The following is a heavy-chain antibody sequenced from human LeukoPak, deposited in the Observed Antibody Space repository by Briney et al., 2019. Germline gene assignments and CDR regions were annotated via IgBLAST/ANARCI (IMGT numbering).Heavy chain of an antibody. V-gene: IGHV3-11*04. CDR3: ARILEGYHYYMDV. Sequence: PGGSLRLSCAASGVTFSDYYMSWIRQAPGKGLQWVSYIGTGGSITYYADSVKGRFTISRDNAENSLYLQMNSLRVEGTAVYYCARILEGYHYYMDVWGKGTTVTVSS. CDR1: GVTFSDYY. J-gene: IGHJ6*03. CDR2: IGTGGSIT.